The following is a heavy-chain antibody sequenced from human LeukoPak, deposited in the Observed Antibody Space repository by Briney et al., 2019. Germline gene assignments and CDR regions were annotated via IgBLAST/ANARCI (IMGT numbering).Heavy chain of an antibody. V-gene: IGHV4-59*01. Sequence: PSETLSLTCTVSGGSSSSYYWSWIRQPPGKGLEWIGYIYYSGSTNYNPSLKSRVTISVDTSKNQFSLKLSSVTAADTAVYYCARDLSAPYYYYMDVWGKGTTVTVSS. CDR1: GGSSSSYY. CDR2: IYYSGST. CDR3: ARDLSAPYYYYMDV. J-gene: IGHJ6*03.